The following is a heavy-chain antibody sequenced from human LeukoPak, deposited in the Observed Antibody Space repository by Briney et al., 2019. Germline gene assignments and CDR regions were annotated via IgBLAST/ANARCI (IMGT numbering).Heavy chain of an antibody. D-gene: IGHD3-3*01. J-gene: IGHJ4*02. CDR2: IYYSGST. V-gene: IGHV4-59*12. CDR1: GGSISSYY. Sequence: PSETLSLTCTVSGGSISSYYWSWIRQPPGKGLEWIGYIYYSGSTNYNPSLKSRVTISVDTSKNQFSLKLSSVTAADTAVYYCASLATYYDFWSGSTATDYWGQGTLVTVSS. CDR3: ASLATYYDFWSGSTATDY.